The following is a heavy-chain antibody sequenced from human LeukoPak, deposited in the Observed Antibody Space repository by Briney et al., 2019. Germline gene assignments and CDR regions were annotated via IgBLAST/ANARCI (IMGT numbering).Heavy chain of an antibody. J-gene: IGHJ3*02. CDR3: ARDLGSGWYRAFDI. CDR2: ISSSGSTI. V-gene: IGHV3-48*03. D-gene: IGHD6-19*01. CDR1: GFTFSSYE. Sequence: PGGSLSLSCAASGFTFSSYEMNWVRQAPGKGLEWVLYISSSGSTIYYADSVKGRFTISRDNAKNSLYLQMNSLRAEDTDVYYCARDLGSGWYRAFDIWGQGTMVTVSS.